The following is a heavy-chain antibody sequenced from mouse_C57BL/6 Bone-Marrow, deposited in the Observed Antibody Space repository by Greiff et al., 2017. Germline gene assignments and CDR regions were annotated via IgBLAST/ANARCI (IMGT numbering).Heavy chain of an antibody. V-gene: IGHV1-7*01. CDR2: INPSRGYT. CDR1: GYTFTSYW. D-gene: IGHD2-5*01. Sequence: QVQLQQSGAELAKPGASVKLSCKASGYTFTSYWMNWVKQRPGQGLEWIGYINPSRGYTKYNQKFKDKATLTADKSSSAAYMQLRGRTYEDSAFYYCAIYSNYVGDAMDYWGQGTSVTVSS. J-gene: IGHJ4*01. CDR3: AIYSNYVGDAMDY.